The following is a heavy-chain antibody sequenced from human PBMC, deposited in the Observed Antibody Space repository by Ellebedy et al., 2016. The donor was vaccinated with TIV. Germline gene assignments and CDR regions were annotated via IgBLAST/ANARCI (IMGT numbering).Heavy chain of an antibody. J-gene: IGHJ4*02. D-gene: IGHD1-26*01. Sequence: MPSETLSLTCTVYGGSFSGYYWSWIRQPPGKGLEWIGEINHSGSTNYNPSLKSRVTISVDTSKNQFSLKLSSVTAADTAVYYCASRSGSFDYWGQGTLVTVSS. CDR1: GGSFSGYY. CDR3: ASRSGSFDY. CDR2: INHSGST. V-gene: IGHV4-34*01.